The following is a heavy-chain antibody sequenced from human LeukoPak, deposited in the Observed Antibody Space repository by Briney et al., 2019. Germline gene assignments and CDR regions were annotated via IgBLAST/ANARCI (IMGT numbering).Heavy chain of an antibody. CDR1: GGTFSRYV. CDR2: IIPIFGTA. Sequence: SVKVSCKAAGGTFSRYVINWVRQAPGQGLEWMGGIIPIFGTANYAQKFQGRVTITTDESASAAYLELSSLRSEEKAMYYCARDRSTTSSDPFDIWGQGTMVTVSS. CDR3: ARDRSTTSSDPFDI. D-gene: IGHD6-6*01. J-gene: IGHJ3*02. V-gene: IGHV1-69*05.